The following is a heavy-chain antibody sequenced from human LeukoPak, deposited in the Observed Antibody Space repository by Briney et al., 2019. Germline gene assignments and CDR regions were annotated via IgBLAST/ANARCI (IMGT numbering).Heavy chain of an antibody. CDR3: AKEGQADDYGDYFDY. J-gene: IGHJ4*02. CDR2: ISADGGST. CDR1: GFMFSNYD. Sequence: SGRSLRLSCAASGFMFSNYDMHWVRQAPGKGLEYVSHISADGGSTYYAISVKGRFTVSRDNSKNTLYLQMGSLRAEDMAVYYCAKEGQADDYGDYFDYWGQGTLVTVSS. D-gene: IGHD4-17*01. V-gene: IGHV3-64*01.